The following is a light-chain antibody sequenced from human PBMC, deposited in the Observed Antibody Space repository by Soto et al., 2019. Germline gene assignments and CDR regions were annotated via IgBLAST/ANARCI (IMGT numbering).Light chain of an antibody. J-gene: IGLJ2*01. CDR2: DVS. V-gene: IGLV2-14*01. CDR3: SSQAVSSTLV. Sequence: QSALTQPASVSGSPGQSITISCTGTSSDIGGYNYVSWYQQHPGKAPKLMIYDVSNRPSGVSTRFSGSKSGNTASLTISGLQAEDEADYYCSSQAVSSTLVFGGGTKLTVL. CDR1: SSDIGGYNY.